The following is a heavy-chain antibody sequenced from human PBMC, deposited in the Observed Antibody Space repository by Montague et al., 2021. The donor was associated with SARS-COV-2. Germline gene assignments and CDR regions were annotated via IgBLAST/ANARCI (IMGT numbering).Heavy chain of an antibody. CDR1: GGSISSYY. CDR2: IYYTEDT. J-gene: IGHJ4*02. Sequence: SETLSLTCTVSGGSISSYYWSWIRQPPGKGLEWIGSIYYTEDTYYNPSLKSRVTISIDTSKNQFSLKLSSVTAADTAVYYCARPGSGYSYGSGALDYWGQGTLVTVSS. CDR3: ARPGSGYSYGSGALDY. V-gene: IGHV4-59*05. D-gene: IGHD5-18*01.